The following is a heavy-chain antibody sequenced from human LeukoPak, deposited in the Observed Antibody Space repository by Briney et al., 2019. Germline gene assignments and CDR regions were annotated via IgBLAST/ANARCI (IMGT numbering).Heavy chain of an antibody. V-gene: IGHV3-21*01. CDR2: ISNTGSNT. D-gene: IGHD2-15*01. Sequence: PGGSLRLSCVDSGFTFSAFGMNWVRQAPGKGLEWVSSISNTGSNTYYADSLKGRFTISRDNAKDSLYLQMNSLRADDTAVYYCARGRLSGYCSGAKCYSGYWGQGTLVTVSS. CDR3: ARGRLSGYCSGAKCYSGY. CDR1: GFTFSAFG. J-gene: IGHJ4*02.